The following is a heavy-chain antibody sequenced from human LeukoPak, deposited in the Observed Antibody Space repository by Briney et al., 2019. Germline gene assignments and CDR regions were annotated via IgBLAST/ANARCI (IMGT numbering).Heavy chain of an antibody. D-gene: IGHD4-17*01. CDR3: ARDDYGDYGHLDY. Sequence: GGSLRLSCAASGFTFSSNAMSWVRQVPGKGLEWVSSISSTSSYIYYADSVKGRFTISRDNAKNSLYLQMNSLRAEDTAVYYCARDDYGDYGHLDYWGRGTLVTVSS. CDR1: GFTFSSNA. CDR2: ISSTSSYI. V-gene: IGHV3-21*06. J-gene: IGHJ4*02.